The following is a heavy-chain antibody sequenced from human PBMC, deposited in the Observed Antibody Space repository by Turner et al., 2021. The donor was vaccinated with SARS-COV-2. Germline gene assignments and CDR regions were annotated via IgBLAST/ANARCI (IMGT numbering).Heavy chain of an antibody. D-gene: IGHD2-21*01. CDR3: VTVEPCGDGEECGMDV. Sequence: QVRLVESGRGVVKPVRSLSLSCAASGFSVSNYGMHWVRQAPGKGLEWVGIIWCDGSNKYYGDSVKGRFTIARDNLKNTVYLQMNSLKVADTAVYYCVTVEPCGDGEECGMDVWGQGTTVTVSS. V-gene: IGHV3-33*01. CDR2: IWCDGSNK. J-gene: IGHJ6*02. CDR1: GFSVSNYG.